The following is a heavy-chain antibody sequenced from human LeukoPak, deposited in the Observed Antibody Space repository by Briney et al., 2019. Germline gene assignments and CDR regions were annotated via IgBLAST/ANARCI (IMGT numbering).Heavy chain of an antibody. CDR3: ARHPRADIAAAGTENYYFDY. V-gene: IGHV5-10-1*01. Sequence: GESLKISCKGSGYSFTSYWISWVRQMPGKGLEWMGRIDPSDSYTNYGPSFQGHVTISADKSISTAYLQWSSLKASDTAMYYCARHPRADIAAAGTENYYFDYWGQGTLVTVSS. CDR1: GYSFTSYW. J-gene: IGHJ4*02. D-gene: IGHD6-13*01. CDR2: IDPSDSYT.